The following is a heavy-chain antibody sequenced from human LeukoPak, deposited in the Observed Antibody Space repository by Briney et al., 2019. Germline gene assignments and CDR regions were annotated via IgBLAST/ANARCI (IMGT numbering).Heavy chain of an antibody. V-gene: IGHV3-11*06. CDR2: ISSSSSYI. D-gene: IGHD3-10*01. CDR1: GFTFSDYY. Sequence: GGSLRLSCAASGFTFSDYYMSWIRQAPGKGLEWVSSISSSSSYIYYADSVKGRFTISRDNAKNSLYLQMNSLRAEDTAVYYCARWFSSDSRFDYWGQGTLVTVSS. J-gene: IGHJ4*02. CDR3: ARWFSSDSRFDY.